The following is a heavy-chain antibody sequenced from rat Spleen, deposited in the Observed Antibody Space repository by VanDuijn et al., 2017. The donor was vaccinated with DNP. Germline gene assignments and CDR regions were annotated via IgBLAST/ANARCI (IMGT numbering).Heavy chain of an antibody. CDR3: ARVQLGYYALDA. CDR1: GFTFNNYD. Sequence: EVRLVESGGGLVQPGRSLKLSCAVSGFTFNNYDMAWVRQAPTKGLEWVASISPSGGSSYFRDSVKGRFTISRDNAKSTLYLQMDSLRSEETATYYCARVQLGYYALDAWGQGTSVTVSS. CDR2: ISPSGGSS. V-gene: IGHV5-19*01. J-gene: IGHJ4*01. D-gene: IGHD5-1*01.